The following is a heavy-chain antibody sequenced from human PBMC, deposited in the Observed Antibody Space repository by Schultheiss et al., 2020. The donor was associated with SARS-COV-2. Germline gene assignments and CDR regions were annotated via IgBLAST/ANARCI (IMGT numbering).Heavy chain of an antibody. V-gene: IGHV3-30-3*01. D-gene: IGHD5-18*01. J-gene: IGHJ6*02. Sequence: GGSLRLSCAASGFTFSSYAMHWVRQAPGKGLEWVAVISYDGSNKYYADSVKGRFTISRDNSKNTLYLQMNSLRAEDTAVYYCARDLGYSYGYKGYYYYGMDVWGQGTTVTVSS. CDR2: ISYDGSNK. CDR1: GFTFSSYA. CDR3: ARDLGYSYGYKGYYYYGMDV.